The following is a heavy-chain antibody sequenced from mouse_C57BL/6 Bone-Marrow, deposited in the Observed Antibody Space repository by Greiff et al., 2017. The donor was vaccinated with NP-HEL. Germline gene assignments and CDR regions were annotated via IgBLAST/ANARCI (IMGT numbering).Heavy chain of an antibody. Sequence: QVQLKQPGAELVKPGASVKMSCKASGYTFTSYWITWVKQRPGQGLEWIGDIYPGSGSTNYNEKFKSKATLTVDTSSSTAYMQLSSLTAEDSAVYYCARSYYYGRGDYWGQGTTLTVSS. CDR3: ARSYYYGRGDY. CDR1: GYTFTSYW. J-gene: IGHJ2*01. D-gene: IGHD1-1*01. V-gene: IGHV1-55*01. CDR2: IYPGSGST.